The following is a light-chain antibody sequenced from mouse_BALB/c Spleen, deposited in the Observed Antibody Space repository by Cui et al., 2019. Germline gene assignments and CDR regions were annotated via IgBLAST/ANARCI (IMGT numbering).Light chain of an antibody. V-gene: IGKV12-46*01. J-gene: IGKJ1*01. Sequence: DIQMTQSPASLPAAAGETVTITCRASENIYSNLAWYQQKQGKSPQLLVYAATNLAGGMPSRFSGSGSGTQYSLKINSLQSEDFGSYYCQHFWGTPWTFGGGTKLEIK. CDR3: QHFWGTPWT. CDR1: ENIYSN. CDR2: AAT.